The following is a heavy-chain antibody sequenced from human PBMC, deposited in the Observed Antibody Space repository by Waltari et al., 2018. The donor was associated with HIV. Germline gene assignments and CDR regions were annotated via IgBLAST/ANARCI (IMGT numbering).Heavy chain of an antibody. CDR3: ARVESMLRVVHFDY. Sequence: QIQLVESGGEMKKTGASVKVSCEASGYSFRSYSISWVRQDPGQGLEGMGWISGYNYNTKYEGKFQGRVTMTTDTSTSTAYMELRNLRSDDTAMYYCARVESMLRVVHFDYWGQGTLVTVSS. D-gene: IGHD3-16*01. CDR2: ISGYNYNT. CDR1: GYSFRSYS. V-gene: IGHV1-18*04. J-gene: IGHJ4*02.